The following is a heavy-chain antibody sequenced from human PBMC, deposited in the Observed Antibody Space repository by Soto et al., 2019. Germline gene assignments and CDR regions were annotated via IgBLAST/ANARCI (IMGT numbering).Heavy chain of an antibody. V-gene: IGHV4-31*01. J-gene: IGHJ6*02. CDR1: GGSISSGGYY. CDR2: IYYSGST. Sequence: QVQLQESGPGLVKPSQTLSLTCTVSGGSISSGGYYWSWIRQHPGKGLEWIGYIYYSGSTYYNPSLKIHFIMSVDTSKNQFSLKLSSVTAAGTAVYYCARDPPYPYNCNHHGMDVWGQGTTVTVSS. D-gene: IGHD1-20*01. CDR3: ARDPPYPYNCNHHGMDV.